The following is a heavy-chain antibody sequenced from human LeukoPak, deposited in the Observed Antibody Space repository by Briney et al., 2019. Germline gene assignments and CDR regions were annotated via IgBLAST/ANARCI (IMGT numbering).Heavy chain of an antibody. J-gene: IGHJ3*02. V-gene: IGHV4-38-2*02. D-gene: IGHD2-2*01. CDR1: GYSISSGYY. CDR2: IYHSGST. CDR3: GRYGLLGLSDINAFDM. Sequence: SETLSLTCTVSGYSISSGYYWGWIRQPPGKGLEWIGSIYHSGSTYYNPSLKSRVTISVDTSKNQFSLKLSSVAAADTAIYFCGRYGLLGLSDINAFDMWGQGTKVTVSS.